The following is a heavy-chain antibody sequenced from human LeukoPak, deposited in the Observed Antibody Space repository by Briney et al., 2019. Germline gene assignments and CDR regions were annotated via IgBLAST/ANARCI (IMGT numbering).Heavy chain of an antibody. CDR1: GFSLSTSGVG. CDR2: IYWADDK. Sequence: ESGPTLVKPTQTLTLTCTFSGFSLSTSGVGVGWIRQPPGKALEWLALIYWADDKRYSPSLKSRLTITKDTSKNQVVLTMTSMDPVDTSTYYCAHRPSHSGYDLFDYWGQGTLVTVSS. J-gene: IGHJ4*02. D-gene: IGHD5-12*01. V-gene: IGHV2-5*02. CDR3: AHRPSHSGYDLFDY.